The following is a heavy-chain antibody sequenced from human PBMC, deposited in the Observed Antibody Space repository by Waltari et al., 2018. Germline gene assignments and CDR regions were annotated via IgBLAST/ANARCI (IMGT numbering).Heavy chain of an antibody. J-gene: IGHJ4*02. CDR2: SYPGDSDT. CDR1: GYSFTRSW. CDR3: ARHFFQDAAGLDY. Sequence: EVQLVQSGAEVKKPGESLKISCKGSGYSFTRSWIGWVRQMPGKGLEWMGISYPGDSDTRYSPSFQGQVTISADKSSSTAYLQWSSLKASDTAMYYCARHFFQDAAGLDYWGQGTLVTVSS. V-gene: IGHV5-51*01. D-gene: IGHD6-13*01.